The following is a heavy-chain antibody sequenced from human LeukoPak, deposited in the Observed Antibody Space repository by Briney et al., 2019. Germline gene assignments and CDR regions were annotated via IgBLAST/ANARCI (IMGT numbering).Heavy chain of an antibody. CDR3: AKDLAIVVVPAAQRPAIDY. CDR1: GFTFDDYA. V-gene: IGHV3-9*01. Sequence: PGGSLRLSCAASGFTFDDYAMHWVRQAPGKGLEWVSGISWNSGSIGYADSVKGRFTISRDNAKNSLYLQMNSLRAEDTAVYYCAKDLAIVVVPAAQRPAIDYWGQGTLVTVSS. D-gene: IGHD2-2*03. CDR2: ISWNSGSI. J-gene: IGHJ4*02.